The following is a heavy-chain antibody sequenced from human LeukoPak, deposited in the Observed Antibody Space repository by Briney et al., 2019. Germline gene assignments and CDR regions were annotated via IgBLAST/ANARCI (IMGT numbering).Heavy chain of an antibody. V-gene: IGHV1-8*01. CDR3: ARTVPKQGGSVVVPAAIDY. CDR2: MNPNSGNT. Sequence: ASVKVSCKASGYTFTSYDINWVRQATGQGLEWMGWMNPNSGNTGYAQKFQGRVTMTRNTSISTAYMELSSLRSEDTAAYYCARTVPKQGGSVVVPAAIDYWGQGTLVTVSS. J-gene: IGHJ4*02. D-gene: IGHD2-2*01. CDR1: GYTFTSYD.